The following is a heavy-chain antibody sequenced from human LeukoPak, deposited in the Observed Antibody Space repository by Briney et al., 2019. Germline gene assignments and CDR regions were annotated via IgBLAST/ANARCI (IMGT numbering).Heavy chain of an antibody. V-gene: IGHV3-66*01. CDR3: AKDEYCSSTSCYAAPLDY. CDR2: IYSGGST. D-gene: IGHD2-2*01. CDR1: GFTVSSNY. J-gene: IGHJ4*02. Sequence: GGSLRLSCAASGFTVSSNYMSWVRQAPGKGLEWVSVIYSGGSTYYADSVKGRFTISRDNSKNTLYLQMNSLRAEDTAVYYCAKDEYCSSTSCYAAPLDYWGQGTLVTVSS.